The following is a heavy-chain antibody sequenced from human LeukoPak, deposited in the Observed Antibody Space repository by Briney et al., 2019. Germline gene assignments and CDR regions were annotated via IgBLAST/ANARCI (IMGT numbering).Heavy chain of an antibody. CDR2: ISCCGSTI. V-gene: IGHV3-48*03. CDR1: GFTFSIYE. D-gene: IGHD2-15*01. J-gene: IGHJ4*02. CDR3: ARGSIVVVVAATGGDY. Sequence: GGSLSLSCGLSGFTFSIYEMIWVRQAPGKGLEWVSYISCCGSTIYYADSVKGRFTLSRDHAKNSLYLQMNSLRAEDTAVYYCARGSIVVVVAATGGDYWGQGTLVTVSS.